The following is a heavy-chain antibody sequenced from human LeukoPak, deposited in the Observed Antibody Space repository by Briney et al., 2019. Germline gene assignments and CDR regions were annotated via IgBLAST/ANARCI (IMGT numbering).Heavy chain of an antibody. CDR1: GYTFTSYD. J-gene: IGHJ4*02. V-gene: IGHV1-8*01. D-gene: IGHD3-9*01. Sequence: ASVKGSCKASGYTFTSYDINWVRQATGQGLEWMGWMNPNSGNTGYAQKFQGRVTMTRNTSISTAYMELSSLRSEDTAVYYCARGAYYYDILTGYYYWGQGTLVTVSS. CDR2: MNPNSGNT. CDR3: ARGAYYYDILTGYYY.